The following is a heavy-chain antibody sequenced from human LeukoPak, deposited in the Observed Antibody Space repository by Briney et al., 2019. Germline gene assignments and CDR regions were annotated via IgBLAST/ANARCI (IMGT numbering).Heavy chain of an antibody. CDR2: ISYDGSNK. CDR1: GFTFSSYG. CDR3: AARGSFDY. Sequence: PGGSLRLSCAASGFTFSSYGMHWVRQAPGKGLEWVAVISYDGSNKYYVDSVKGRFTISRDNSKNTLYLQMNSLRAEDTAVYYCAARGSFDYWGQGTLVTVSS. V-gene: IGHV3-30*03. J-gene: IGHJ4*02.